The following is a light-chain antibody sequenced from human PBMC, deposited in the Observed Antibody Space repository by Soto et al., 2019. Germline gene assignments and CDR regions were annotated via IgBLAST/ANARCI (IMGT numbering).Light chain of an antibody. V-gene: IGKV3-20*01. CDR1: QTVSSSY. Sequence: EIVLTQSPGTLSLSPGERATLSCRASQTVSSSYFAWYQRKPGQAPRLLISGASSRATGIPDRFSGSGSGTDFTLTISRLEPEDFAVYFCQQYGSSPYTFGQGTKVDIK. CDR2: GAS. CDR3: QQYGSSPYT. J-gene: IGKJ2*01.